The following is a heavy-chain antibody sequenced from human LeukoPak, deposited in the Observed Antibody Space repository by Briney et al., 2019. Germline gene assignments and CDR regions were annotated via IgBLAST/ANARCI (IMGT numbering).Heavy chain of an antibody. CDR1: GFTFDDYA. D-gene: IGHD3-10*01. V-gene: IGHV3-9*01. Sequence: GGSLRLSCAASGFTFDDYAMHWVRQAPGKGLEWVSGISWNSGSMDYADSVKGRFTISRDNAKNSLYLQMNSLRAEDTALYYCARGSRSSDAFDIWGQGTMVTVSS. J-gene: IGHJ3*02. CDR2: ISWNSGSM. CDR3: ARGSRSSDAFDI.